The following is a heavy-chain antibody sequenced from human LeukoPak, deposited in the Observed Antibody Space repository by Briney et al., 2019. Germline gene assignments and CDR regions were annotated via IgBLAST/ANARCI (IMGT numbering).Heavy chain of an antibody. J-gene: IGHJ4*02. V-gene: IGHV4-34*01. D-gene: IGHD3-16*02. CDR1: GGSFSGYF. CDR3: ARAVYDYTWGSYRYTRVYDY. Sequence: SETLSLTCAVYGGSFSGYFWTWIRQPPGKGLEWIGEINHSGSTNYNPSLKSRVTISVDTSKNLLSLKLSSLTAADTAVYYCARAVYDYTWGSYRYTRVYDYWGQGNKVTVSS. CDR2: INHSGST.